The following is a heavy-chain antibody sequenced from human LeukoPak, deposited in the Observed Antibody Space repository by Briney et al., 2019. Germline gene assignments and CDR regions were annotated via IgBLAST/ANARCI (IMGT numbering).Heavy chain of an antibody. D-gene: IGHD3-16*01. Sequence: SVKVSCKASGGTFSNYAISWVRQAPGQGLEWMGVITPMFGTANYAQKFQGRVTITADESTSTAYMELSSLRSEDTAVYYCARLGYDNDFDYWGQGALVTISS. V-gene: IGHV1-69*13. CDR3: ARLGYDNDFDY. J-gene: IGHJ4*02. CDR1: GGTFSNYA. CDR2: ITPMFGTA.